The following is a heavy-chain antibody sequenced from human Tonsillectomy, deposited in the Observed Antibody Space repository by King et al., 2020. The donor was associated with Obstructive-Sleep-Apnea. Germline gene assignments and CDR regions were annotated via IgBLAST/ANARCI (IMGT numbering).Heavy chain of an antibody. CDR3: TTDRRAGARGY. CDR2: IKSKTDGGTT. CDR1: GFTFSNAW. J-gene: IGHJ4*02. D-gene: IGHD1-26*01. V-gene: IGHV3-15*01. Sequence: QLVQSGGGLVKPGGSLRLSCAASGFTFSNAWMSWVRQAPGKGLEWVGRIKSKTDGGTTDYAAPVKGRFTISRDDSKNTLYLQMNSLKTDDTAMYYCTTDRRAGARGYWGQGTLVTVSS.